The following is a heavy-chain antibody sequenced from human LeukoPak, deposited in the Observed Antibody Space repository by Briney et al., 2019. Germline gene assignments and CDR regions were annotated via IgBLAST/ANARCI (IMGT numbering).Heavy chain of an antibody. V-gene: IGHV4-61*02. D-gene: IGHD4-17*01. CDR2: IYTSGST. CDR1: GGSISSGSYY. CDR3: ARRRSSYGDYGQVD. Sequence: SQTLSLTCTVSGGSISSGSYYWSWIRQPAGKGLEWIGRIYTSGSTNYNPSLKSRVTISVDTSKNQFSLKLSSVTAADTAVYYCARRRSSYGDYGQVDWGQGTLVTVSS. J-gene: IGHJ4*02.